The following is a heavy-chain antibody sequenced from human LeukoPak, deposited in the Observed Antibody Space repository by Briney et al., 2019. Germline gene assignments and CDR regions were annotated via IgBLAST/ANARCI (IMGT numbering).Heavy chain of an antibody. CDR2: INGDGSIT. CDR3: ARVYLSGYYEGDY. D-gene: IGHD3-9*01. J-gene: IGHJ4*02. Sequence: PGGSLRLSCEASGFTFSSYWMHWVRQGPGKGLVWVSRINGDGSITTYADSVKGRFTISRDNAKNTLYLEMNSLRAEDTAVYYCARVYLSGYYEGDYWGQGTLVTVSS. CDR1: GFTFSSYW. V-gene: IGHV3-74*01.